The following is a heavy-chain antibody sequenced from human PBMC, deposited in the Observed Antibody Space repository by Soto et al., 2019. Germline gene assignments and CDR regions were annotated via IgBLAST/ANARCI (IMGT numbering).Heavy chain of an antibody. Sequence: QVQLVESGGGVVQPGRSLRLSCAASGFTFSSYGMHWVRQAPGKGLEWVAVIWYDGSNKYYADSVKGRFTISRHNTKNQLHLQMTSLRAEDSAVYYCARDRSLFAGELSSYPWYWGQGTLVTVSS. CDR3: ARDRSLFAGELSSYPWY. CDR2: IWYDGSNK. CDR1: GFTFSSYG. D-gene: IGHD3-16*02. J-gene: IGHJ4*02. V-gene: IGHV3-33*01.